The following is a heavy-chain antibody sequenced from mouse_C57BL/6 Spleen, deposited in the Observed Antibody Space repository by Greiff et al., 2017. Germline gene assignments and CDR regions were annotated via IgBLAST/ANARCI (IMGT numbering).Heavy chain of an antibody. CDR2: IYPRSGNT. V-gene: IGHV1-81*01. J-gene: IGHJ2*01. Sequence: VQLQPSGAELARPGASVKLSCKASGYTFTSYGISWVKQRTGQGLEWIGEIYPRSGNTYYNEKFKGKATLTADKSSSTAYMELRSLTSEDSAVYFCARPITTVDRYYFDYWGQGTTLTVSS. CDR1: GYTFTSYG. CDR3: ARPITTVDRYYFDY. D-gene: IGHD1-1*01.